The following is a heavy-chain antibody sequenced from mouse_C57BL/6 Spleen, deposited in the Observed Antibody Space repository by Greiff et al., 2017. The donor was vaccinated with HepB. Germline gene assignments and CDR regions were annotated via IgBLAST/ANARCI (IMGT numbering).Heavy chain of an antibody. Sequence: QVQLQQPGAELVKPGASVKMSCKASGYTFTSYWITWVKQRPGQGLEWIGDIYPGSGSTNYNEKFKSKATLTVDTSSSTAYMQLSSLTSEDSAVYYCARWVLYYGSSYVGYFDVWGTGTTVTVSS. CDR3: ARWVLYYGSSYVGYFDV. D-gene: IGHD1-1*01. J-gene: IGHJ1*03. CDR1: GYTFTSYW. V-gene: IGHV1-55*01. CDR2: IYPGSGST.